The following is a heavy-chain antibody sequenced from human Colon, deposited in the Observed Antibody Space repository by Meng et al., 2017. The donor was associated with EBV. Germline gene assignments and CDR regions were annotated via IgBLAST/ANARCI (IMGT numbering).Heavy chain of an antibody. J-gene: IGHJ5*02. D-gene: IGHD3-22*01. CDR2: IHYSGST. CDR3: ARYVFDSSSLYSNWFDP. Sequence: QVQLQESGPGLVKPSQTLSLTCTVSGGSISSGTYYWGWIRQLPGKGLEWIAYIHYSGSTYYSPSLKSRVTISVDTSKNQLSLKLSSMTAADTAVYYCARYVFDSSSLYSNWFDPWGPGTLVTV. CDR1: GGSISSGTYY. V-gene: IGHV4-31*03.